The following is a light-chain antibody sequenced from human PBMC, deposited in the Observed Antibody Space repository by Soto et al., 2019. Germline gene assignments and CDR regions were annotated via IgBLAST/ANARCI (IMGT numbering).Light chain of an antibody. CDR3: QQYSSAPDT. CDR1: QSVLSSSSNKNH. V-gene: IGKV4-1*01. CDR2: WAS. J-gene: IGKJ2*01. Sequence: DIVMTQSPEFLAVSLGERATINCKSSQSVLSSSSNKNHLAWYQQRPGQPPKLLIYWASIRKSGVPYRFSGSGSWTDFTLTFITLQAEDCAVYSTQQYSSAPDTFGQGTNLHIK.